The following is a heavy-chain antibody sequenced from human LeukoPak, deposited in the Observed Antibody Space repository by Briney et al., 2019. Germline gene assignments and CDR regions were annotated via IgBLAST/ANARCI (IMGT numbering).Heavy chain of an antibody. V-gene: IGHV1-24*01. CDR3: AKSHDDYGDHFDAFDI. D-gene: IGHD4-17*01. Sequence: ASVKVSCKVSGYTLTELSMHWVRQAPGKGLEWMGGFDPEDGETIYAQKFQGRVTMTEDTSTDTAYMELSSLRSDDTALYYCAKSHDDYGDHFDAFDIWGQGTMVTVSS. J-gene: IGHJ3*02. CDR2: FDPEDGET. CDR1: GYTLTELS.